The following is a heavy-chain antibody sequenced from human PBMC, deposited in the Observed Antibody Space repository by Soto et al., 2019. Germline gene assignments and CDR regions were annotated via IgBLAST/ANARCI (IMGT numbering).Heavy chain of an antibody. V-gene: IGHV3-33*01. CDR3: ARERCSGCSGRIDY. CDR1: GFTFSSYG. CDR2: IWYDGSNK. D-gene: IGHD2-15*01. J-gene: IGHJ4*02. Sequence: QVQLVESGGGVVQPGRSLRLSCAASGFTFSSYGMHWVRQAPGKGLEWVAVIWYDGSNKYYADSVKGRFTISRDNSKNTLYLAMNSLRAEDTAVYYCARERCSGCSGRIDYWGQGTLVTVSS.